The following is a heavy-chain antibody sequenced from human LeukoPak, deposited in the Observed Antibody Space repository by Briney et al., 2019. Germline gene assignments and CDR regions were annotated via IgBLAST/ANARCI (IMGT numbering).Heavy chain of an antibody. Sequence: GGSLRLSCAASGFIFSSYAMNWVRQAPGKGLEWVSLIYSDETTYHADSAKGRFTISRDNSKNTLFLQMNSLRAEDTAVYYCVRYFPYSYYYGMDVWGQGTTVTVSS. V-gene: IGHV3-66*01. CDR3: VRYFPYSYYYGMDV. D-gene: IGHD3-9*01. J-gene: IGHJ6*02. CDR1: GFIFSSYA. CDR2: IYSDETT.